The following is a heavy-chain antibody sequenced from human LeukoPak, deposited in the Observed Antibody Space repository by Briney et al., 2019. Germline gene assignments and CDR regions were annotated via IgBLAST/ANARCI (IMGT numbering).Heavy chain of an antibody. J-gene: IGHJ5*02. CDR1: GYTFTSYY. CDR3: ARDMEGSGSTYNWFDP. CDR2: INPSGGST. D-gene: IGHD3-10*01. Sequence: ASVKVSCKASGYTFTSYYMHWVRQAPGQGLEWMGIINPSGGSTSYAQKFQGRVTMTRDTSTSTVYMELSSLRSEDTAVYYCARDMEGSGSTYNWFDPWGQGTLVTVSS. V-gene: IGHV1-46*01.